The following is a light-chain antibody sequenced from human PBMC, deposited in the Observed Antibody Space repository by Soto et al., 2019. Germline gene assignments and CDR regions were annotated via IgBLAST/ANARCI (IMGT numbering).Light chain of an antibody. Sequence: QSVLTQPASVSGSPGQSITISCTGTSSDVGAYNYVSWYQQHPAKVPKLMIYDVSNRPSGVSDRFSGSKSGNTASLTISGLQADYFADSSCYAYSSRCIYVVVT. CDR3: YAYSSRCIYV. J-gene: IGLJ1*01. CDR1: SSDVGAYNY. CDR2: DVS. V-gene: IGLV2-14*01.